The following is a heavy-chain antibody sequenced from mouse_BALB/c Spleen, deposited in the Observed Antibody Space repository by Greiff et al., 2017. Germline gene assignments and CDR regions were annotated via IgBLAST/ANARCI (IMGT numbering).Heavy chain of an antibody. V-gene: IGHV2-9*02. J-gene: IGHJ2*01. Sequence: VMLVESGPGLVAPSQSLSITCTVSGFSLTSYGVHWVRQPPGKGLEWLGVIWAGGSTNYNSALMSRLSISKDNSKSQVFLKMNSLQTDDTAMYYCARDGLRREGLDYWGQGTTLTVSS. CDR3: ARDGLRREGLDY. CDR2: IWAGGST. D-gene: IGHD2-4*01. CDR1: GFSLTSYG.